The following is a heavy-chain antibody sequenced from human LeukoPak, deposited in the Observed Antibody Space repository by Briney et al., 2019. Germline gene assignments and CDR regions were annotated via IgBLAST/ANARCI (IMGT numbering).Heavy chain of an antibody. J-gene: IGHJ6*02. Sequence: SETLSLTCTVSGGSINNYYWSWIRHPPGKGLEWIGYIYYRGSTTYSPSLKSRVSISVDTSKNPFSLSLSFVTAADTAVYYCARQKNAPPIFEYYGMDIWGQGTTVTVSS. D-gene: IGHD3-9*01. CDR1: GGSINNYY. V-gene: IGHV4-59*08. CDR2: IYYRGST. CDR3: ARQKNAPPIFEYYGMDI.